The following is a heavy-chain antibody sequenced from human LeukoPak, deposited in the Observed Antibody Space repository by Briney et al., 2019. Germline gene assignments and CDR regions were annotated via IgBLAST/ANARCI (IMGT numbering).Heavy chain of an antibody. CDR2: ISSSSSYI. CDR1: GFTFSSYS. V-gene: IGHV3-21*04. J-gene: IGHJ4*02. CDR3: AKVGPGYDRSGYYDN. Sequence: GGSLRLSCAASGFTFSSYSMNWVRQAPGKGLEWVSSISSSSSYIYYADSVKGRFTISRDKAKNSLYLQMNRLRAEDTDEYYCAKVGPGYDRSGYYDNWGQGTLVTVSS. D-gene: IGHD3-22*01.